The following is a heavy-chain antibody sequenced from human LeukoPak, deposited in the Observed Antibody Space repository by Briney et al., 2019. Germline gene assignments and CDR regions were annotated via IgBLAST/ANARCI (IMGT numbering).Heavy chain of an antibody. Sequence: GGSLRLSCAASGFTFSSYAVSWVRQAPGKGLEWVSAISGSGGSTYYADSVKGRFTISRDNSKNTLYLQMNSLRAEDTAVYYCAKDVCSGGSCYEAFDIWGQGTMVTVSS. V-gene: IGHV3-23*01. CDR1: GFTFSSYA. CDR2: ISGSGGST. J-gene: IGHJ3*02. D-gene: IGHD2-15*01. CDR3: AKDVCSGGSCYEAFDI.